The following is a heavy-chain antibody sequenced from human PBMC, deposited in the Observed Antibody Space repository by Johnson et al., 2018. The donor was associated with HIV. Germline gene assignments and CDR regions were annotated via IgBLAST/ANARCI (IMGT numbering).Heavy chain of an antibody. CDR3: TRVSSTSWALDI. Sequence: EVQLVESGGGLVQPGGSLRLSCAASGFTVSSNYLSWVRQAPGKGLAWVSGIGIIDYTYYSDSVKGRFNISRENAKNSLYLQMNSLRAEDTAVYFCTRVSSTSWALDIWGQGTLVTVSS. D-gene: IGHD2-15*01. CDR1: GFTVSSNY. CDR2: IGIIDYT. J-gene: IGHJ3*02. V-gene: IGHV3-66*01.